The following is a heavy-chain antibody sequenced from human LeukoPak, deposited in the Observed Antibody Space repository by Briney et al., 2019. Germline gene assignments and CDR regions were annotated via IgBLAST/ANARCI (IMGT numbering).Heavy chain of an antibody. CDR3: ARVLCSGGSCYSTPLGY. D-gene: IGHD2-15*01. CDR2: FDPEDGET. V-gene: IGHV1-24*01. Sequence: ASVKVSCKVSGYTLTELSMHWVRQAPGKGLEWMGGFDPEDGETIYAQKFQGRVTMTRNTSISTAYMELSSLRSDDTGVYYCARVLCSGGSCYSTPLGYWGQGNLVTVSS. CDR1: GYTLTELS. J-gene: IGHJ4*02.